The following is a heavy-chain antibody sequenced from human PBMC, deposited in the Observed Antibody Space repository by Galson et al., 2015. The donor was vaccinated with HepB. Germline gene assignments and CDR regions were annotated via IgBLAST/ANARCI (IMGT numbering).Heavy chain of an antibody. Sequence: CAISGDSVSSNSAAWNWIRQSPSRGLEWLGRTCYRSKWYNDYAVSMKSRITINPDTSKNQFSLQLNSVTPEDTAVYYCARVFSSSLDYWGQGTLVTVSS. CDR3: ARVFSSSLDY. CDR1: GDSVSSNSAA. J-gene: IGHJ4*02. CDR2: TCYRSKWYN. D-gene: IGHD6-13*01. V-gene: IGHV6-1*01.